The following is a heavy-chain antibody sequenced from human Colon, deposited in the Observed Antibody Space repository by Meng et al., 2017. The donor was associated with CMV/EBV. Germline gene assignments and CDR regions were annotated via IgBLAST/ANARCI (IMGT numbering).Heavy chain of an antibody. V-gene: IGHV3-23*05. CDR3: TKLMGNNRVDH. CDR2: IDSSGA. Sequence: GESLKISCAASGFTFSSYAMSWVRQPPGKGLDWVSTIDSSGAYIADSVKGRFTVSRDNFKNTLDLQMNSLRVEDAATYYCTKLMGNNRVDHWGQGTQVTVSS. J-gene: IGHJ5*02. CDR1: GFTFSSYA. D-gene: IGHD1/OR15-1a*01.